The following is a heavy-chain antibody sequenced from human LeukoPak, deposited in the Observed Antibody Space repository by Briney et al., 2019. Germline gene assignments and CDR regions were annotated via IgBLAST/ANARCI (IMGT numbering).Heavy chain of an antibody. V-gene: IGHV4-59*12. D-gene: IGHD6-19*01. CDR1: GGSISRYY. Sequence: PSETLSLTCTVTGGSISRYYWSWIRQPPPTRPQWLGYIFYSGSTNYNPSLKSRVTISVDTSKNQFSLKLSSVTAADTAVYYCARAVSSVAGPYYYYMDVWGKGTTVTVSS. J-gene: IGHJ6*03. CDR2: IFYSGST. CDR3: ARAVSSVAGPYYYYMDV.